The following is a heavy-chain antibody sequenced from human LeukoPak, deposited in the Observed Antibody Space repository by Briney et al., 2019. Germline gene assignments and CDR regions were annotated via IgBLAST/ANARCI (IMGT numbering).Heavy chain of an antibody. D-gene: IGHD3-3*01. CDR3: AREGYYDFWSGPTGGFWFDP. V-gene: IGHV1-8*01. Sequence: GASVKVSCKASGYTFTSYDINWVRQATGQGLEWMGWMNPNSGNTGYAQKFQGRVTITTDESTSTAYMELSSLRSEDTAVYYCAREGYYDFWSGPTGGFWFDPWGQGTLVTVSS. J-gene: IGHJ5*02. CDR1: GYTFTSYD. CDR2: MNPNSGNT.